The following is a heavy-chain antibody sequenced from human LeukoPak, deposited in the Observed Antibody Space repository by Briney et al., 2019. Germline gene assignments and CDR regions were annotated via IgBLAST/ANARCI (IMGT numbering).Heavy chain of an antibody. Sequence: PSETLSLTCTVSGGSISSSSYYWGWIRQPPGKGLEWIGSIYYSGSTYYNPSLKSRVTISVDTSKNQFSLKLSSVTAADTAVYYCARGKPARGSGRSSFDYWGQGTLVTVSS. V-gene: IGHV4-39*01. CDR3: ARGKPARGSGRSSFDY. CDR1: GGSISSSSYY. CDR2: IYYSGST. J-gene: IGHJ4*02. D-gene: IGHD3-10*01.